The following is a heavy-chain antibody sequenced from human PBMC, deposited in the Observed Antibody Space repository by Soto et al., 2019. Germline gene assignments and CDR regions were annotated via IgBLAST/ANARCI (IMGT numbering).Heavy chain of an antibody. V-gene: IGHV4-34*01. CDR2: INESGST. CDR3: ARGSGIVALPGELEDVKYDY. Sequence: QVQLQRWGAGLVKPSETLSLSCAVYVQSFSGHSWAWIRQPPGKGLEWMGEINESGSTYYNPSLKSRVTISTDTSKNQFSLKLSSVSAADTAAYFCARGSGIVALPGELEDVKYDYWGQGTLVNVSS. D-gene: IGHD1-1*01. J-gene: IGHJ4*02. CDR1: VQSFSGHS.